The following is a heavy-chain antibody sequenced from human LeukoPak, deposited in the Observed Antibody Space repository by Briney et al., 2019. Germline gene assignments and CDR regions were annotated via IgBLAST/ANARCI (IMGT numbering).Heavy chain of an antibody. CDR1: GFTFSSYA. CDR2: ISGSGGST. CDR3: AKFESWFGELWDNGAFDI. J-gene: IGHJ3*02. V-gene: IGHV3-23*01. D-gene: IGHD3-10*01. Sequence: GGSLRLSCAASGFTFSSYAMSWVRQAPGKGLEWVSAISGSGGSTYYADSVKGRFTISRDNSKNTLYLQMNSLRAEDTAVYYCAKFESWFGELWDNGAFDIWGQGTMVTVSS.